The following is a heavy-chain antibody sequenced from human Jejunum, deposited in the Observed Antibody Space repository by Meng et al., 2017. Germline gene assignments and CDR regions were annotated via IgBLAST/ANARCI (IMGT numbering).Heavy chain of an antibody. J-gene: IGHJ4*02. CDR2: IKKDESES. CDR3: ARHAFASAPDF. Sequence: ESLMISCAASGFTFSSYWMTWVRQAPGKGLEWVANIKKDESESYDVDSVKGRFTISRDNAKNSVYMQLNSLRAEESAVYFCARHAFASAPDFWGQGTLVTVSS. D-gene: IGHD3-10*01. CDR1: GFTFSSYW. V-gene: IGHV3-7*01.